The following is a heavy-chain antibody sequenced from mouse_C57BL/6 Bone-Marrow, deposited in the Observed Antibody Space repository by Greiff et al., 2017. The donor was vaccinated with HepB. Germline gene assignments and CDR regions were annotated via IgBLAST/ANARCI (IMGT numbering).Heavy chain of an antibody. CDR1: GFTFSDYY. J-gene: IGHJ2*01. D-gene: IGHD3-1*01. V-gene: IGHV5-16*01. CDR2: INYDGSST. CDR3: AREGLLPFDY. Sequence: EVQLVESEGGLVQPGRSMKLSCTASGFTFSDYYMAWVRQVPEKGLEWVANINYDGSSTYYLDSLKSRFIISRDNAKNILYLQMSSLKSEDTATYYCAREGLLPFDYWGQGTTLTVSS.